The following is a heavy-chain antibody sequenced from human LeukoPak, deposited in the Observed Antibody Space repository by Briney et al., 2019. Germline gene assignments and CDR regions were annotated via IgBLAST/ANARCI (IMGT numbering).Heavy chain of an antibody. Sequence: GRSLRLSCAASGFTFSTYGMHWVRQAPGRGLEWVAVIWFDGSNKYNADSVRGRFTISRDNSKNTLYLQMNSLRTEDTAVYYCATFTAMANDAFDIWGQGTMVTVSS. CDR2: IWFDGSNK. J-gene: IGHJ3*02. CDR3: ATFTAMANDAFDI. CDR1: GFTFSTYG. D-gene: IGHD5-18*01. V-gene: IGHV3-33*01.